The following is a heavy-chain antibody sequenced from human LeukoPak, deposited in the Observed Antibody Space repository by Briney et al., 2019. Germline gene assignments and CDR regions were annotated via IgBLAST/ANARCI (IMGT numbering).Heavy chain of an antibody. Sequence: GGSLRLSCAASGFTFSSYSMNWVRQAPGKGLEWVSSISSSSSYIYYADSVKGRFTISRDNAKNSPYLQMNSLRAEDTAVYYCAKGQQLANLFDYWGQGTLVTVSS. CDR2: ISSSSSYI. CDR3: AKGQQLANLFDY. V-gene: IGHV3-21*01. D-gene: IGHD6-13*01. CDR1: GFTFSSYS. J-gene: IGHJ4*02.